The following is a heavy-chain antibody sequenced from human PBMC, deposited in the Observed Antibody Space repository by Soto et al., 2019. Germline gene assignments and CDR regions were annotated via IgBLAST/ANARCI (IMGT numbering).Heavy chain of an antibody. J-gene: IGHJ4*02. CDR3: ARDRDSGYDYIWVFDY. CDR1: GFTFSSYS. V-gene: IGHV3-48*02. D-gene: IGHD5-12*01. CDR2: ISSSSSTI. Sequence: EVQLVESGGGLVQPGGSLRLSCAASGFTFSSYSMNWVRQAPGKGLEWVSYISSSSSTIYYADSVKGRFTISRDNAKNSLYLQMNSLRDEDAAVYYCARDRDSGYDYIWVFDYWGQGTLVTVSS.